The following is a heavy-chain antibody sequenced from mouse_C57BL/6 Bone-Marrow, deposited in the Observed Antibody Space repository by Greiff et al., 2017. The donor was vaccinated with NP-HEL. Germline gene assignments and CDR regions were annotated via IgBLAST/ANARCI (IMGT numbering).Heavy chain of an antibody. CDR2: INPSSGYT. CDR1: GYTFTSYT. V-gene: IGHV1-4*01. J-gene: IGHJ3*01. Sequence: VQLQESGAELARPGASVKMSCKASGYTFTSYTMHWVKQRPGQGLEWIGYINPSSGYTKYNQKFKDKATLTADKSSSTAYMQLSSLTSEDSAVYYCAIYYGPWFAYWGQGTLVTVSA. CDR3: AIYYGPWFAY. D-gene: IGHD2-1*01.